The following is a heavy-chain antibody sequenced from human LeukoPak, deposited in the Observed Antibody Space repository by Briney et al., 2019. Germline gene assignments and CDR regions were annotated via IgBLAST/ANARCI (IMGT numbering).Heavy chain of an antibody. Sequence: SETLSLTCTVSGGSISSGGYSWSWIRQPPGKGLEWIGYIYHSGSTYYNPSLKSRVTISVDRSKNQFSLKLSSVTAADTAVYYCARTMVRGAYNWFDPWGXXXXXTVXX. J-gene: IGHJ5*02. D-gene: IGHD3-10*01. CDR3: ARTMVRGAYNWFDP. V-gene: IGHV4-30-2*01. CDR2: IYHSGST. CDR1: GGSISSGGYS.